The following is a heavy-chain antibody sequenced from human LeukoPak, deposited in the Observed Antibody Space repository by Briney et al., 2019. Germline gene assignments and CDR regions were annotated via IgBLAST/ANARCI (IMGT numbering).Heavy chain of an antibody. D-gene: IGHD3-3*02. V-gene: IGHV3-23*01. J-gene: IGHJ4*02. CDR3: ARVFSTYCFDY. Sequence: PGGSLRLSCAASGFTFSSYAMSWVRQAPGKGLQWVSAIGSSGATQHYADAVKGRFTISRDNSKNTVYLQMNSLRGEDTAVYYCARVFSTYCFDYWGQGTLVTVSS. CDR1: GFTFSSYA. CDR2: IGSSGATQ.